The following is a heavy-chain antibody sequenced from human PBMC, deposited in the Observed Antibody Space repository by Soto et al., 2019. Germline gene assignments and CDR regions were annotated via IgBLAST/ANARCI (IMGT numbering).Heavy chain of an antibody. D-gene: IGHD1-1*01. CDR2: ISVSGANT. CDR3: AKRAPGIFYFDY. J-gene: IGHJ4*02. CDR1: GFTFSDCV. V-gene: IGHV3-23*01. Sequence: EVQLLESGGGLVQPGGSLRLSCAASGFTFSDCVLSWVRQAPGKGLEWVSTISVSGANTYYADSVKGRFTISRDNSKNTLYLHMYSLRVDDTAVYYCAKRAPGIFYFDYWGQGTLATVSS.